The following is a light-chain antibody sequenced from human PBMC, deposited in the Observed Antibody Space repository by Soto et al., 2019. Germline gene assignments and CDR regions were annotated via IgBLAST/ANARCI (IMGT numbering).Light chain of an antibody. CDR1: SSDVGGYNY. CDR3: SSYTSSSTV. Sequence: QSALTQPASVSGSPGQSITISCPGTSSDVGGYNYVSWYQQHPGKAPKLMIYDVSNRPSGVSNRFSDSKAGNTASLTISGLQAEDEADYYCSSYTSSSTVFCGGTELTVL. CDR2: DVS. V-gene: IGLV2-14*01. J-gene: IGLJ3*02.